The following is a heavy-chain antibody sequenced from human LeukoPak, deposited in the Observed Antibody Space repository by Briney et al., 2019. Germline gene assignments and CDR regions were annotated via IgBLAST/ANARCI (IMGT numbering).Heavy chain of an antibody. D-gene: IGHD6-19*01. Sequence: QPGGSLRLSCAASGFSVTNYYMSWVRQAPGKGLEWIGFISGGTTEYAASVKGRFTISRDDSTSIAYLQMNSLTTEDTAVYYCSRGSGWLSVYWGQGTLVTVSS. V-gene: IGHV3-71*01. CDR2: ISGGTT. J-gene: IGHJ4*02. CDR3: SRGSGWLSVY. CDR1: GFSVTNYY.